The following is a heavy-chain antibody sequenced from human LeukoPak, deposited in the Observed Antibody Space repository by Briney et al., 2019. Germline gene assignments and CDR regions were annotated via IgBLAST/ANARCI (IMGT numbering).Heavy chain of an antibody. J-gene: IGHJ4*02. CDR3: ARVDEYSGSYHWDY. V-gene: IGHV3-66*01. CDR2: IYSGGST. Sequence: PGGSLRLSCAASGFTVSSNYMSWVRQAPGKGLEWVSVIYSGGSTYYADSVKGRFTISRDNAKNSLYLQMNSLRAEDTAVYYCARVDEYSGSYHWDYWGQGTLVTVSS. D-gene: IGHD1-26*01. CDR1: GFTVSSNY.